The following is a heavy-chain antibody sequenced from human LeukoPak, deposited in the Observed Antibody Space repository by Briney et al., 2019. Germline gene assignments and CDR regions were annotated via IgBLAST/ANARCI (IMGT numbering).Heavy chain of an antibody. V-gene: IGHV3-23*01. D-gene: IGHD5-18*01. CDR3: ARDGGYSYGPFDY. CDR2: ISGSGGST. J-gene: IGHJ4*02. CDR1: GFTFSIYA. Sequence: PGGSLRLSCAASGFTFSIYAMSWVRQAPGKGLEWVSAISGSGGSTYYADSMKGRFTISRDNSKNTLYLQMNSLRAEDTAVYYCARDGGYSYGPFDYWGQGTLVTVSS.